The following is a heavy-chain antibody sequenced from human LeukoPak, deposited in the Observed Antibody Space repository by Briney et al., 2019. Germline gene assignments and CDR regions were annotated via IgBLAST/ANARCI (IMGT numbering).Heavy chain of an antibody. D-gene: IGHD3-9*01. J-gene: IGHJ6*03. CDR3: AREVGGILTGYYMDV. Sequence: SETLSLTCTVSGDSISSYYWSWIRQPAGKGLEWIGRIYASGSTNYNPSLKSRVTMSVDTSKNQFSLKLSSVTAADTAVYYCAREVGGILTGYYMDVWGKGTTVTVSS. CDR1: GDSISSYY. CDR2: IYASGST. V-gene: IGHV4-4*07.